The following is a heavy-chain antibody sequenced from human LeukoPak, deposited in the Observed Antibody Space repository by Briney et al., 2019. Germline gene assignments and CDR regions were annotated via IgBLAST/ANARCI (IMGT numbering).Heavy chain of an antibody. CDR1: VHFYIGHY. CDR2: INHSGRT. V-gene: IGHV4-34*01. Sequence: SDTLSLTCGLCVHFYIGHYSTCMREPPGKGLEWIGEINHSGRTSYNPSLKSRIYISVDMCKNQFSLRLTSVTAADTAVYYCARTSGFFDRIGSYQQNPYYFEYWGQGSLVTVSS. CDR3: ARTSGFFDRIGSYQQNPYYFEY. J-gene: IGHJ4*02. D-gene: IGHD3-22*01.